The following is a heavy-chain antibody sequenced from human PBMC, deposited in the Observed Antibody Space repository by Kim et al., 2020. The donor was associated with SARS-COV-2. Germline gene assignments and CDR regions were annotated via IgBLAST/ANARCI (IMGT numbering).Heavy chain of an antibody. D-gene: IGHD4-17*01. CDR3: GRLDFGDDY. Sequence: LRLSCAASGFTVSSYVMSWVRQTPGKGLEWVSLIYPDGYPYYADSVKGRFTISRDTSESTLYLQMNSLRADDTAVYYCGRLDFGDDYWGQGTLVTVSS. V-gene: IGHV3-53*01. CDR1: GFTVSSYV. J-gene: IGHJ4*02. CDR2: IYPDGYP.